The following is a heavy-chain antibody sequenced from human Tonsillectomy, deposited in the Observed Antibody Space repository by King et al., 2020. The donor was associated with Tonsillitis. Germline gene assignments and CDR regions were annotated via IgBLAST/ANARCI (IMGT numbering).Heavy chain of an antibody. J-gene: IGHJ2*01. D-gene: IGHD3-22*01. CDR3: ARDAEYYYDSSGHYAVPRDYWYFDL. V-gene: IGHV4-61*01. CDR2: IYYSGST. CDR1: GGSVSSGSYY. Sequence: HVQLQESGPGLVKPSETLSLTCTVSGGSVSSGSYYWSWIRQPPGKGLEWIGYIYYSGSTNYNPSLKSRVTISVDTSKNQFSLKLSSVTAADTAVYYCARDAEYYYDSSGHYAVPRDYWYFDLWGRGTLVTVSS.